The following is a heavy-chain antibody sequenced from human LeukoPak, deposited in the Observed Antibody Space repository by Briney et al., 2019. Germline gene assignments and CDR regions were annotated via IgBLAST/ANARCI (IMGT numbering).Heavy chain of an antibody. Sequence: GGSLRLSCAASGFTFSSYSMNWVRQAPGKGLEWVSSISSSSSYIYYADSVKGRFTISRDNAKNSLYLQMNSLRAEDTAVYYCARSHATPSDYDFWSGYYDAFDIWGQGTMVTVSS. CDR2: ISSSSSYI. V-gene: IGHV3-21*01. CDR3: ARSHATPSDYDFWSGYYDAFDI. D-gene: IGHD3-3*01. J-gene: IGHJ3*02. CDR1: GFTFSSYS.